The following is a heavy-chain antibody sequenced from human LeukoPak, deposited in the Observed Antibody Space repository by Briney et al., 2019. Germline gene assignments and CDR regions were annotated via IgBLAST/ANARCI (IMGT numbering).Heavy chain of an antibody. CDR3: ARVYDILTGYYSHFDY. D-gene: IGHD3-9*01. V-gene: IGHV4-4*07. J-gene: IGHJ4*02. Sequence: SETLSLTCTVSGGSISSYYWSWIRQPAGKGLEWIGRIYTSGSTNYNPSLKSRVTMSVDTSKNQFSLKLSSVTAADTAVYYCARVYDILTGYYSHFDYWGQGTLVTVSS. CDR1: GGSISSYY. CDR2: IYTSGST.